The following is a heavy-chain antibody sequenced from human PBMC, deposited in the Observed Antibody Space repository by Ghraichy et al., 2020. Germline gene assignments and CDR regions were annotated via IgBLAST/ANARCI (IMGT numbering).Heavy chain of an antibody. Sequence: GGSLRLSCAVSEFTVGNNYMTWVRQAPGKGLEWVSFIYSGGGTSYADSVKGRFTISRDSSKNTLYLQMNSLRPEDTAVYYCATRAVSGPYWGQGTLVTVSS. CDR1: EFTVGNNY. CDR2: IYSGGGT. D-gene: IGHD6-19*01. CDR3: ATRAVSGPY. J-gene: IGHJ4*02. V-gene: IGHV3-53*01.